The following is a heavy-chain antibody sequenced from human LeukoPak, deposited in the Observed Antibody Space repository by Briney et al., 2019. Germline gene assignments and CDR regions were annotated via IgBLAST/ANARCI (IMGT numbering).Heavy chain of an antibody. V-gene: IGHV3-7*03. CDR3: ASLYYYDSSGYPLMYYFDY. J-gene: IGHJ4*02. CDR1: GFTFSSYW. D-gene: IGHD3-22*01. CDR2: IKQDGSEK. Sequence: GGSLKLSCAASGFTFSSYWMNWVRQAPGKGLEWVANIKQDGSEKYYVDSVKGRFTISRDNAKKSLYLQMNSLRAEDTAVYYCASLYYYDSSGYPLMYYFDYWGQGTLVTVSS.